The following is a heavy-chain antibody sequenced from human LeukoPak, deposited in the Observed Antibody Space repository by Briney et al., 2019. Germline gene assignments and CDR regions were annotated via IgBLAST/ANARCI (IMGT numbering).Heavy chain of an antibody. CDR3: ARENYYDKDP. CDR2: ISSSSSYI. CDR1: RFTFSSYD. D-gene: IGHD3-22*01. V-gene: IGHV3-21*01. Sequence: GGSLRLSCAASRFTFSSYDLHWVRQAPGKGLEWVSSISSSSSYIYYADSVKGRFTISRDNAKNSLYLQMNSLRAEDTAVYYCARENYYDKDPWGQGTLVTVSS. J-gene: IGHJ5*02.